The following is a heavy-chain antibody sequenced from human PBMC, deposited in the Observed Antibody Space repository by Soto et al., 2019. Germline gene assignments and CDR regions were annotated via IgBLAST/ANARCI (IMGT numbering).Heavy chain of an antibody. CDR2: IYPSDSDT. CDR3: ARGGVSTRTFDY. V-gene: IGHV5-51*01. CDR1: GYNFAGYW. Sequence: ESLKISCKGSGYNFAGYWIAWVRQMPGKGLELMGIIYPSDSDTRYRPSFQGQVTISADKSISSAYLQWSSLRASDTAMYYCARGGVSTRTFDYWGQGTPVTVSS. J-gene: IGHJ4*02. D-gene: IGHD3-3*01.